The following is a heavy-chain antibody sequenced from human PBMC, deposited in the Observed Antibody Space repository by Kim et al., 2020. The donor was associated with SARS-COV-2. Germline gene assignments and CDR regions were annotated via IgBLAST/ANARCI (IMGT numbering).Heavy chain of an antibody. CDR2: ISSSSSYI. V-gene: IGHV3-21*01. Sequence: GGSLRLSCAASGFTFSSYSMNWVRQAPGKGLEWVSSISSSSSYIYYADSVKGRFTISRDNAKNSLYLQMNSLRAEDTAVYYCARDPYAGVAFDIWGQGTMVTVSS. CDR3: ARDPYAGVAFDI. CDR1: GFTFSSYS. D-gene: IGHD3-16*01. J-gene: IGHJ3*02.